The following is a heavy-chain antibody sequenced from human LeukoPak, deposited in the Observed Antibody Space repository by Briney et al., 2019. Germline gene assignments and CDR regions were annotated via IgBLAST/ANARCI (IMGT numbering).Heavy chain of an antibody. V-gene: IGHV1-2*02. D-gene: IGHD5-12*01. J-gene: IGHJ4*02. CDR3: AGLSGYDPYYFDY. Sequence: GASVKVSCKASGYTFTDYYMHWVRQAPGQGLEWMGCINPNSGGTDYAQKFQGRVTMTRDTSISTAYMELSRLTSDDTAVYYCAGLSGYDPYYFDYWGQGTLVAASS. CDR2: INPNSGGT. CDR1: GYTFTDYY.